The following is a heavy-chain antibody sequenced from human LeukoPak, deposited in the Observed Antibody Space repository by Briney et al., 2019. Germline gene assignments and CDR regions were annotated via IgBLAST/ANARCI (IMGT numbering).Heavy chain of an antibody. V-gene: IGHV5-51*01. J-gene: IGHJ4*02. CDR1: GYSFTSYW. D-gene: IGHD3-16*01. Sequence: GGSLEISCKGSGYSFTSYWIGGVRQMSGKGLEWMGIIYPGDSDTRYSPSFQGQVTVSADKTISTDYLQWSSLKASDTAMYYCARPGQLGEYTPYYFDYWGQGVLVTVSS. CDR3: ARPGQLGEYTPYYFDY. CDR2: IYPGDSDT.